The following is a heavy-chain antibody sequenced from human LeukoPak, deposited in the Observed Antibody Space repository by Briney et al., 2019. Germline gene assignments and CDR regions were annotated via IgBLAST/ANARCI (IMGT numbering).Heavy chain of an antibody. CDR3: ARKLTGNAFDI. D-gene: IGHD7-27*01. V-gene: IGHV1-2*02. CDR1: GYTFTSYA. CDR2: INPNSGGT. J-gene: IGHJ3*02. Sequence: ASVKVSCKASGYTFTSYAMNWVRQAPGQGLEWMGWINPNSGGTNYAQKFQGRVTMTRDTSISTAYMELSRLRSDDTAVYYCARKLTGNAFDIWGQGTMVTVSS.